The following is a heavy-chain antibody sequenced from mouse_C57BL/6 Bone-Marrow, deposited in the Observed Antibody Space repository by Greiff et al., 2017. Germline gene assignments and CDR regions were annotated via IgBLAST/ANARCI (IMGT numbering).Heavy chain of an antibody. D-gene: IGHD2-3*01. CDR1: GYPFTDYY. Sequence: VQLQQSGPVLVKPGASVQMSCKASGYPFTDYYMNWVKQSHGRSLEWTGVINPYNGGTSYNQKFKGKATLTVDKSSSTAYMELNSLTSEDSAVYYCASSGLWLLRESYAMDWWGQGTS. J-gene: IGHJ4*01. CDR2: INPYNGGT. V-gene: IGHV1-19*01. CDR3: ASSGLWLLRESYAMDW.